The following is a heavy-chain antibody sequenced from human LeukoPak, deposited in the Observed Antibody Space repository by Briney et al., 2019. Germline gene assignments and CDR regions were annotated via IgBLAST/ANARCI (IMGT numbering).Heavy chain of an antibody. Sequence: SGPTLAKPSHTLTQTCSFSGVSRATSGATGGWIRHSPGKSLEWLALIYWHDDKRYSPSLRRKLTITKDSSENQVVLTLTNMDSVDTATYYCAHSHFDILTGPFDFWGQGTLVTVSS. CDR3: AHSHFDILTGPFDF. CDR1: GVSRATSGAT. J-gene: IGHJ4*02. CDR2: IYWHDDK. D-gene: IGHD3-9*01. V-gene: IGHV2-5*01.